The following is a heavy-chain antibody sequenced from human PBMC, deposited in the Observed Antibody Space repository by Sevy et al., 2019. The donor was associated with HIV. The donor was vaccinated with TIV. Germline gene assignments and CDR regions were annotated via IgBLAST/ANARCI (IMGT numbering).Heavy chain of an antibody. V-gene: IGHV3-11*06. CDR1: GFTFSDYY. Sequence: GGSLRLSCAASGFTFSDYYMSWIRQAPGKGLEWVSYISSGSSYTNYADSVKGRFTISRDNARNSLYLQMHSLRAENTAVYYCAKGSRVYGSSHVDYWGQGIRVTVSS. CDR2: ISSGSSYT. D-gene: IGHD2-15*01. J-gene: IGHJ4*02. CDR3: AKGSRVYGSSHVDY.